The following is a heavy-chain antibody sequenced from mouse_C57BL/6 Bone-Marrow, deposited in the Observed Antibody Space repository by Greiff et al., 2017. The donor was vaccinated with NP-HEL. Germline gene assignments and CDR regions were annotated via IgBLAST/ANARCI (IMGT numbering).Heavy chain of an antibody. D-gene: IGHD2-1*01. CDR1: GYTFTSYW. Sequence: QVQLKQPGAALVKPGASVKLSCKASGYTFTSYWLHWVKQRPGRGLEWIGRIDPNSGGNKYNEKCKSKATLTVDKPSSTAYMQLSSLTSEDSAVYYCARESYGNYLYYYAMDYWGQGTSLTVSS. CDR2: IDPNSGGN. J-gene: IGHJ4*01. CDR3: ARESYGNYLYYYAMDY. V-gene: IGHV1-72*01.